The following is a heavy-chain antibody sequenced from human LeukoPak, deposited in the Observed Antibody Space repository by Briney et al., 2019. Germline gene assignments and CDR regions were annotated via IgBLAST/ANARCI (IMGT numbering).Heavy chain of an antibody. Sequence: ASVKVSCKVSGYTLTELSMHWVRQAPGKGLEWMGGFDPEDGETIYAQKFQGRVTMTEDTSTDTAYMELSSLRFEDTAVYYCATGAYCSSTSCQDWFDPWGQGTLVTVSS. CDR1: GYTLTELS. CDR3: ATGAYCSSTSCQDWFDP. CDR2: FDPEDGET. V-gene: IGHV1-24*01. D-gene: IGHD2-2*01. J-gene: IGHJ5*02.